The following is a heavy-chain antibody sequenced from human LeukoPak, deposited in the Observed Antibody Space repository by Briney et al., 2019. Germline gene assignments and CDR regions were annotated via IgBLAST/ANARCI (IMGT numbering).Heavy chain of an antibody. CDR3: AGDMGGGSHFY. CDR2: THYTGSA. D-gene: IGHD1-26*01. CDR1: GGSIRSSSYY. Sequence: SETLSLTCSVSGGSIRSSSYYGGWIRQPPGKGLEWIGSTHYTGSAYYNPSLKSRVTISVDTSKIQFSMGLTSVTAADTAVYYCAGDMGGGSHFYWGQGSLVTVSS. V-gene: IGHV4-39*01. J-gene: IGHJ4*02.